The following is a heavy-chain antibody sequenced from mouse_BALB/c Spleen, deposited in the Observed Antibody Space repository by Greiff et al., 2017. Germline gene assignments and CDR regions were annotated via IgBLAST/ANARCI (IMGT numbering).Heavy chain of an antibody. D-gene: IGHD2-14*01. CDR1: GFSLTSYG. Sequence: QVQLMQSGPGLVQPSQSLSLTCTVSGFSLTSYGVPWVRQSPGKGLEWLGEIWSGGSTDYNAAFISRLSISKYNSESQDFFKMNSLQANDTAIYYCARKGGVRQVYAMDYWGQGTTGTVAS. J-gene: IGHJ4*01. CDR3: ARKGGVRQVYAMDY. V-gene: IGHV2-2*02. CDR2: IWSGGST.